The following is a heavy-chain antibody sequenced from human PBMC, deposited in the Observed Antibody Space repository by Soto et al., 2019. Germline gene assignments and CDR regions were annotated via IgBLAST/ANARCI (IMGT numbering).Heavy chain of an antibody. CDR2: IDPRDSYT. V-gene: IGHV5-10-1*01. CDR3: ARPSRGGSSDF. Sequence: PGESLKISCKTSGYTFTNSWISWVRQMPGKGPEWMGRIDPRDSYTTYSPSFRGHVTISVDKSISTAYLQWSSLKASDTAVYYCARPSRGGSSDFWGQGTLVTVSS. CDR1: GYTFTNSW. J-gene: IGHJ4*02. D-gene: IGHD1-26*01.